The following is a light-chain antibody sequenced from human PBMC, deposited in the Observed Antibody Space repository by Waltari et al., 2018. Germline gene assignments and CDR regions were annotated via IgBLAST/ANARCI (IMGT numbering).Light chain of an antibody. CDR2: WAS. CDR3: QQFYHIPVT. CDR1: QSVLFSSNNKNY. V-gene: IGKV4-1*01. Sequence: DIVMTQSPDSLAVSLGERATINCKSSQSVLFSSNNKNYLSWYQQKPGQPSKLLIYWASTRESGVPDRFSGSGSGTDFILTISSLQAEDAAVYYCQQFYHIPVTFGQGTKVEIK. J-gene: IGKJ1*01.